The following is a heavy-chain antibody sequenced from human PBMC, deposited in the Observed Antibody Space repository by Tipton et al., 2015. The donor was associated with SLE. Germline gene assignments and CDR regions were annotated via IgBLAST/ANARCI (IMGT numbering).Heavy chain of an antibody. Sequence: GSLRLSCAASGFTLRNYWMHWVLQPPGKGLVWVSRINSDGSITTYADSVKGRFTISRDNAKNSLYLQMNSLRAEDTAVYYCSTGSAPVDYWGRGTLVTVSS. V-gene: IGHV3-74*01. CDR2: INSDGSIT. J-gene: IGHJ4*02. CDR3: STGSAPVDY. D-gene: IGHD3-10*01. CDR1: GFTLRNYW.